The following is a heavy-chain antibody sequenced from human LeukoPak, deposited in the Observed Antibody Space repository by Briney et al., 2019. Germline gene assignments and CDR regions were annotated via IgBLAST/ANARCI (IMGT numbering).Heavy chain of an antibody. CDR3: ARESIAARYYYYYYMDV. J-gene: IGHJ6*03. Sequence: SETLSLTCAVYGGSFSGYYWSWIRQPPGKGLEWIGEINHSGSTNYNPSLKSRVTMSVDTSKNQFSLKLSSVTAADTAVYYCARESIAARYYYYYYMDVWGKGTTVTVSS. D-gene: IGHD6-6*01. CDR1: GGSFSGYY. V-gene: IGHV4-34*01. CDR2: INHSGST.